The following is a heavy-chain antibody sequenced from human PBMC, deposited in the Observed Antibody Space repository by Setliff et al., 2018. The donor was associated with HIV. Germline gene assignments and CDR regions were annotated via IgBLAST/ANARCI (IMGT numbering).Heavy chain of an antibody. CDR1: GGSISRVGYY. CDR3: ARVGSVIQVTLFGMDV. CDR2: ITYSGST. J-gene: IGHJ6*02. D-gene: IGHD5-18*01. V-gene: IGHV4-31*03. Sequence: SETLSLTCSVSGGSISRVGYYWSWIRQHPGKGLEWIGYITYSGSTYYNPSLMSRVSISPDTSKNQFSLKLTSVTAADTAVYYCARVGSVIQVTLFGMDVWCQGTTVTVSS.